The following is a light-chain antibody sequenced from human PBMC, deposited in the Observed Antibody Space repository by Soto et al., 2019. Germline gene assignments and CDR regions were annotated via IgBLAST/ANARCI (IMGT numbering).Light chain of an antibody. CDR1: SGHSYYT. Sequence: QSVLTQSPSASASLGASVNLTCTLSSGHSYYTIAWHQQQPEKGPRYLMKVRSDGSHTKGDGIPDCFSGSSSGAERYLTISSLQSEDEADYYCQTWGAFGPGTKVTVL. V-gene: IGLV4-69*01. CDR3: QTWGA. J-gene: IGLJ1*01. CDR2: VRSDGSH.